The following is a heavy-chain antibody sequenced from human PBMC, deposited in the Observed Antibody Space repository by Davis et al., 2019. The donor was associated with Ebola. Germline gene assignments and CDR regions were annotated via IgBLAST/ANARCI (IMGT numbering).Heavy chain of an antibody. Sequence: ASVNVSCKASGGSFSTYAICWVRHAPGQGLEWMGIINPSGGSTSYARKFQGRVTITRDTSTGTVYMEMSSLRSDDTAVYYCARWDVMTYYDFWSGYLPKGYGMDVWGQGTTVTVSS. CDR2: INPSGGST. CDR1: GGSFSTYA. V-gene: IGHV1-46*01. D-gene: IGHD3-3*01. J-gene: IGHJ6*02. CDR3: ARWDVMTYYDFWSGYLPKGYGMDV.